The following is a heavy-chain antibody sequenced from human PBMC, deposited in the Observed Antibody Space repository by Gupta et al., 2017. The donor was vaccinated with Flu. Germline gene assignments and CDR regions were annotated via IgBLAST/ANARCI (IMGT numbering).Heavy chain of an antibody. D-gene: IGHD2-15*01. CDR2: VGAGGART. J-gene: IGHJ4*02. V-gene: IGHV3-23*01. CDR3: AKERYGNPEIDY. Sequence: YAMNWVRQAPGKGLEWVSTVGAGGARTYYADSVMGRFTISRDNSKNTVYLQMTSLRGDETAVYYCAKERYGNPEIDYWGQGTLVTVSA. CDR1: YA.